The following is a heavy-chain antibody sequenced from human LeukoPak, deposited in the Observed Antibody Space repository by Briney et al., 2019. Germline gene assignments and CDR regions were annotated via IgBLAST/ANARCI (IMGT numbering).Heavy chain of an antibody. J-gene: IGHJ4*02. V-gene: IGHV4-59*01. CDR1: GGSISSYY. D-gene: IGHD4-17*01. CDR2: IYYSGST. CDR3: SSSRRADFDY. Sequence: PSETLSLTCTVSGGSISSYYWSWIRQPPGKGLEWIGYIYYSGSTNYNPSLKSRVTISVDTSKNQFSLKLSSVTAADTAVYYCSSSRRADFDYWGQGTLVTVSS.